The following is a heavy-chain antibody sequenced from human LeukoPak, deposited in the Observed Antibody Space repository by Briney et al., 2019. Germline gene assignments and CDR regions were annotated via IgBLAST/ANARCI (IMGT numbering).Heavy chain of an antibody. Sequence: PGGSLRLSCAASGFTFSSYAMHWVRQAPGKGLEWVAFIRYDGSNKYYADSVKGRFTISRDNSKDTLYLQMNSLRAEDTAVYYCAKGVSDGYYYYMDVWGKGTTVTVSS. J-gene: IGHJ6*03. CDR2: IRYDGSNK. CDR1: GFTFSSYA. V-gene: IGHV3-30*02. D-gene: IGHD4-17*01. CDR3: AKGVSDGYYYYMDV.